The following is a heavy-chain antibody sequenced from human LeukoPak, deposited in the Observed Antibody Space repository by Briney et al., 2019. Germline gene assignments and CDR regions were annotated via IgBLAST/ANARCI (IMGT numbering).Heavy chain of an antibody. J-gene: IGHJ4*02. Sequence: GGSLRLSCAASGFTFSSYAMGWVRQAPGKGLEWVSAISGSGDTTYYADSVKGRFTISRDNSKSTPFLQMNSLRAEDTAVYYCTKGTSGWEQGLDYWGQGTLVTVSS. D-gene: IGHD1-26*01. CDR3: TKGTSGWEQGLDY. V-gene: IGHV3-23*01. CDR2: ISGSGDTT. CDR1: GFTFSSYA.